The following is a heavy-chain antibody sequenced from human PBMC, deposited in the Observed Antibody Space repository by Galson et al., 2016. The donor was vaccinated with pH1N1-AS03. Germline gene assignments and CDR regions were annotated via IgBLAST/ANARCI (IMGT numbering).Heavy chain of an antibody. Sequence: SLRLSCAASGFTFSSYAMHWVRQAPGKGLEWVAIIPSDGSDKYYPDSVKGRFTIARHNSKNTLYLQMNSLRAEDTAVYYWARDLLRAYGSGSSTKYYYYSGMDVWGQGTTVTVSS. D-gene: IGHD3-10*01. CDR1: GFTFSSYA. J-gene: IGHJ6*02. CDR3: ARDLLRAYGSGSSTKYYYYSGMDV. CDR2: IPSDGSDK. V-gene: IGHV3-30*04.